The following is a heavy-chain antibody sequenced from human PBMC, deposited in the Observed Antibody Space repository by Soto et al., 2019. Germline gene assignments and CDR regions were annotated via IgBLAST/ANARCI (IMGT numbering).Heavy chain of an antibody. CDR2: ISGSGGST. Sequence: PGGSLRLSCVASGFTFSDYAVAWVRQSPGKGLEWVSSISGSGGSTYYADSVKGRFTISRDNSKNTVFLQMNSLRAEDTAVYYCAKDHGMDVWGQGDTVTV. J-gene: IGHJ6*02. V-gene: IGHV3-23*01. CDR3: AKDHGMDV. CDR1: GFTFSDYA.